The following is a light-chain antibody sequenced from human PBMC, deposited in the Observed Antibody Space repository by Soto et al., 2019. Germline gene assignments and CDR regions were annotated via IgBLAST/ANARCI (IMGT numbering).Light chain of an antibody. V-gene: IGLV2-23*02. CDR1: SSDVGNYNL. CDR2: DVS. CDR3: CSSAGDSYV. Sequence: QSVLTQPASVSGSPGQSITISCTGTSSDVGNYNLVSWYQQHPGKAPKLMIYDVSKRPSGVSNRFSVSKSGNTASLTLSGREADDDPEYYCCSSAGDSYVFGTGNQLTVL. J-gene: IGLJ6*01.